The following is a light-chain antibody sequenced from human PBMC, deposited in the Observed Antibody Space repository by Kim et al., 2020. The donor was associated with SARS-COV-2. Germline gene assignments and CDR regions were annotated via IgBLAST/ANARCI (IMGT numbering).Light chain of an antibody. V-gene: IGKV3-11*01. CDR2: DAS. J-gene: IGKJ4*01. CDR3: HQRYNWPQS. CDR1: QSVRNY. Sequence: EIVLTQSPATLSLSPGERATLSCRASQSVRNYLAWYQQSPGQAPRLLIYDASNRATGIPARFSGSGSGTDFTLTISSLEPEDFAVYFCHQRYNWPQSFGGGTKLEIK.